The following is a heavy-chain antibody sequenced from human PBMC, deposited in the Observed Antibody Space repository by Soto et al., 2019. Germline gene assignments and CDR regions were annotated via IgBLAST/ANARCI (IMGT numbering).Heavy chain of an antibody. Sequence: SETLSLTCTVSGGSISGYYWSGIRQPPGRGLEWIGFILYSGRTNYNPSLSSRVTISVDTSENQVSLRLSSVTAADAAMYFCARYYCPNDKCLGFDYWGQGTLVTVSS. D-gene: IGHD2-8*01. V-gene: IGHV4-59*01. CDR2: ILYSGRT. J-gene: IGHJ4*02. CDR1: GGSISGYY. CDR3: ARYYCPNDKCLGFDY.